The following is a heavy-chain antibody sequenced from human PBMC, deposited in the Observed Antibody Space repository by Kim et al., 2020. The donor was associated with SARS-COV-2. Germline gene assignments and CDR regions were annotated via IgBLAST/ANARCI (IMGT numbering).Heavy chain of an antibody. V-gene: IGHV3-13*01. D-gene: IGHD6-6*01. J-gene: IGHJ3*02. CDR3: ARLGPSSDAFDI. Sequence: YYPGSVKGRFTISRENAKNSLYLQMNSLRAGDTAVYYCARLGPSSDAFDIWGQGTMVTVSS.